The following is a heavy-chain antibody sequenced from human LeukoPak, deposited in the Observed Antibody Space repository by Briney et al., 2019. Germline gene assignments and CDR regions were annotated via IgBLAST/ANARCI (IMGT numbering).Heavy chain of an antibody. CDR2: INHSGST. Sequence: SETLSLTCAVYGGSFSGYYWSWLRQPPGKGLEWIGEINHSGSTNYNPSLKSRVTISVDTSKNQFSLKLSSVTAADTAVYYCARGRRGISRGYCSGGSCRNWFDPWGQGTLVTVSS. CDR1: GGSFSGYY. V-gene: IGHV4-34*01. CDR3: ARGRRGISRGYCSGGSCRNWFDP. D-gene: IGHD2-15*01. J-gene: IGHJ5*02.